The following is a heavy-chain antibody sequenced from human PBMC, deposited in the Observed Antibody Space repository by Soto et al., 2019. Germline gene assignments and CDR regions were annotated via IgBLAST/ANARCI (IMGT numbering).Heavy chain of an antibody. V-gene: IGHV2-5*02. J-gene: IGHJ4*02. CDR3: AHRVLRTVFGLVTTTAIYFDF. CDR2: IYWDDDK. D-gene: IGHD3-3*01. Sequence: QITLNESGPTVVSPTETLTLTCRFSGFSLTTSGVGVGWVRQSPGKAPEWLALIYWDDDKGYSESLKSRLTITKDTSKNQVVLTVANLDPTDTATYYCAHRVLRTVFGLVTTTAIYFDFWGQGTPVAVSS. CDR1: GFSLTTSGVG.